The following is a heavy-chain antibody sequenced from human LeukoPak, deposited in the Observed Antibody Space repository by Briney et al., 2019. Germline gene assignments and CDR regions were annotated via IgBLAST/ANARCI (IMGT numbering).Heavy chain of an antibody. CDR2: IYYSGST. D-gene: IGHD1-1*01. CDR1: GYSISSSSYY. CDR3: ARMNWNDDLHAFDI. J-gene: IGHJ3*02. V-gene: IGHV4-39*07. Sequence: SETLSLTCTVSGYSISSSSYYWGWIRQPPGKGLEWIGSIYYSGSTYYNPSLKSRVTISVDTSKNQFSLKLSSVTAADTAVYYCARMNWNDDLHAFDIWGQGTMVTVSS.